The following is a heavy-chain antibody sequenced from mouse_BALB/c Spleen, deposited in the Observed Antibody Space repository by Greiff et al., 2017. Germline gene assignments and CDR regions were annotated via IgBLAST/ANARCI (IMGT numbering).Heavy chain of an antibody. J-gene: IGHJ3*01. CDR2: IDPFNGGT. Sequence: EVQLQQSGPELMKPGASVKISCKASGYSFTSYYMHWVKQSHGKSLEWIGYIDPFNGGTSYNQKFKGKATLTVDKSSSTAYMHLSSLTSEDSAVYYCARSDYYGSSYWFAYWGQGTLVTVSA. D-gene: IGHD1-1*01. V-gene: IGHV1S135*01. CDR3: ARSDYYGSSYWFAY. CDR1: GYSFTSYY.